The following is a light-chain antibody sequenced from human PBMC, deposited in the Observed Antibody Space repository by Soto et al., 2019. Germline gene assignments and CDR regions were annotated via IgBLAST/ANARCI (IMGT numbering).Light chain of an antibody. Sequence: QPVLTQPPSASGTPGQRVTISCSGSSSNIGSNTVNWYQQLPGTAPKHLIYSNNQRPSGVPDRFSGSKSGTSASLAISGLQSEDEADYYCAAWDDSLNGGYVFGTGTKVTVL. CDR2: SNN. V-gene: IGLV1-44*01. CDR1: SSNIGSNT. J-gene: IGLJ1*01. CDR3: AAWDDSLNGGYV.